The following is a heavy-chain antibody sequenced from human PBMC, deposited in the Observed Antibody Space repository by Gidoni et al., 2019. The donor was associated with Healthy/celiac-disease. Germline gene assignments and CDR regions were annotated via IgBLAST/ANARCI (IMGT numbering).Heavy chain of an antibody. D-gene: IGHD3-22*01. J-gene: IGHJ6*02. CDR2: FDPEDGET. CDR1: GYTLTELS. CDR3: ATDGASSGTYYYYGMDV. V-gene: IGHV1-24*01. Sequence: QVQLVQSGAEVKKPGASVKVSCKVSGYTLTELSMHWVRQAPGKGLEWMGGFDPEDGETIYAQKYQGRVTMTEDTSTDTAYMERSSLRSEGTAVYYCATDGASSGTYYYYGMDVWGQGTTVTVSS.